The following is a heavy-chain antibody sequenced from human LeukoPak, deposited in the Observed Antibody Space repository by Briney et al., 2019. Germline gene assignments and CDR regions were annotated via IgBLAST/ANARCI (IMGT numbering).Heavy chain of an antibody. V-gene: IGHV3-30*18. CDR2: ISYDGSNK. CDR3: AKSYDSGWYVSDY. D-gene: IGHD6-19*01. J-gene: IGHJ4*02. CDR1: GFTFSNYG. Sequence: PGRSLRLSCAASGFTFSNYGMHWVRQAPGKGLEWVAVISYDGSNKYYADSVKGRFTISRDNSKNTLYLQMNSLRAEDTAVYYCAKSYDSGWYVSDYWGQGTLVTVSS.